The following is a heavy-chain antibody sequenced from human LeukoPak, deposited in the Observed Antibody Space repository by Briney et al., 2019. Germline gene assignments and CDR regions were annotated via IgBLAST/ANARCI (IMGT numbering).Heavy chain of an antibody. D-gene: IGHD2-15*01. J-gene: IGHJ4*02. CDR3: AKDRSPRRVAATPGDY. CDR1: GFTFSSYA. CDR2: ISYDGSNK. V-gene: IGHV3-30*04. Sequence: GGSLRLSCAASGFTFSSYAMHWARQAPGKGLEWVAVISYDGSNKYYADSVKGRFTISRDNSKNTLYLQMNSLRAEDTAVYYCAKDRSPRRVAATPGDYWGQGTLVTVSS.